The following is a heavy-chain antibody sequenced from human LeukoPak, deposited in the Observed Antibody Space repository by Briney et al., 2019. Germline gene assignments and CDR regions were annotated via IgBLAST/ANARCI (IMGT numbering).Heavy chain of an antibody. V-gene: IGHV3-21*06. Sequence: GGSLRFSCTASGLTFSTSGFNWVRQAPGKGLEWVASIGPTGSDRYHADSIKGRFTISRDNANNFLYLQMNSLRAEDTAVYYCATETNGRHYDYWGQGTLLTVSS. CDR1: GLTFSTSG. CDR2: IGPTGSDR. CDR3: ATETNGRHYDY. D-gene: IGHD1-14*01. J-gene: IGHJ4*02.